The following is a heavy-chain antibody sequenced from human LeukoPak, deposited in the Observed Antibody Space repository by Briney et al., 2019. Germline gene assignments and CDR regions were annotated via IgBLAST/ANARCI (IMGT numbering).Heavy chain of an antibody. V-gene: IGHV1-69*01. CDR3: ARPNCSSTSCFMPYYFDY. D-gene: IGHD2-2*01. CDR1: GGTFSSYA. Sequence: SVKVSCKASGGTFSSYAISWVRQAPGQGVEWMGGIIPIFGTANYAQKFQCRVTITADASTSTAYMELSSLRSENTAVYYCARPNCSSTSCFMPYYFDYWGQGTLVTVSS. J-gene: IGHJ4*02. CDR2: IIPIFGTA.